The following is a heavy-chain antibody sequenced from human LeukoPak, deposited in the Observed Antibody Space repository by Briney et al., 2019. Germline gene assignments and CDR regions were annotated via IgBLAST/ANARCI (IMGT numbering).Heavy chain of an antibody. J-gene: IGHJ4*02. CDR3: ARVLHAPYLIDS. CDR2: VFRLQTVRT. Sequence: PSETLPLTCTVSDSSITSTYYWAWFRQPPGKGLEWIATVFRLQTVRTFNNPSLESRVTMSLDPSQSQFSLNLTSVTAADTALYFCARVLHAPYLIDSWGQGTLVTVSS. V-gene: IGHV4-38-2*02. D-gene: IGHD2-8*01. CDR1: DSSITSTYY.